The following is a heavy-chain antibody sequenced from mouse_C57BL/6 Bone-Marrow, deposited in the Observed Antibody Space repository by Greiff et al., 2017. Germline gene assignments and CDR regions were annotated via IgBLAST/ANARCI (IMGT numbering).Heavy chain of an antibody. V-gene: IGHV14-1*01. CDR3: TPYYGSSLRFAY. D-gene: IGHD1-1*01. CDR2: IDPEDGDT. J-gene: IGHJ3*01. Sequence: EVHLVESGAELVRPGASVKLSCTASGFNIKDYYMHWVKQRPEQGLEWIGRIDPEDGDTEYAPKFQGKATMTADTSSNTAYLQLSSLTSEDTAVYYCTPYYGSSLRFAYWGQGTLVTVSA. CDR1: GFNIKDYY.